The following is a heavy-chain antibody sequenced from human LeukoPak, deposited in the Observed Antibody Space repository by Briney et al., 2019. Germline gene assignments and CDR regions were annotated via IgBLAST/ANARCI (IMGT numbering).Heavy chain of an antibody. CDR2: INHSGST. CDR1: GGSFSGYY. V-gene: IGHV4-34*01. CDR3: ARARGNRFDP. Sequence: AETLSLTCAVYGGSFSGYYWSWIRQPPGKGLEWMGEINHSGSTNYNPSLKSRVTISVDPSKNQFSLKLSSVTAADTAVCYCARARGNRFDPWGQRTLVTVSS. J-gene: IGHJ5*02.